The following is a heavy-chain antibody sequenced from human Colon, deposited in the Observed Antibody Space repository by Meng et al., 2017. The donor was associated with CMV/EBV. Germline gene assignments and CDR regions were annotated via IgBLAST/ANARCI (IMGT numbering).Heavy chain of an antibody. CDR3: AKAHCTNCAGDNLDI. V-gene: IGHV3-23*01. CDR1: GFTFSSYA. D-gene: IGHD1-1*01. CDR2: MSGSGGST. Sequence: GESLKISCAASGFTFSSYAMSWVRQAPGKGLEWVSVMSGSGGSTNYADSVKGRFTISRDNSKSTLYLQMNSLRAEDTAIYYCAKAHCTNCAGDNLDIWGQGTVVTVSS. J-gene: IGHJ3*02.